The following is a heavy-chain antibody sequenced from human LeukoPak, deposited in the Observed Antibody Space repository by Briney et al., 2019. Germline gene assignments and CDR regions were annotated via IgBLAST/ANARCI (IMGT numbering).Heavy chain of an antibody. CDR3: ARDRGTYYYDSRNAFDI. CDR2: ISSSGSTI. V-gene: IGHV3-48*03. D-gene: IGHD3-22*01. J-gene: IGHJ3*02. Sequence: GGSLRLSCAASGFTFSSYEMNWVRQAPGKGLEWVSYISSSGSTIYYADSVKGRFTISRDNAKNSLYLQMNSLRAEDTAVYYCARDRGTYYYDSRNAFDIWGQGTMVIVSS. CDR1: GFTFSSYE.